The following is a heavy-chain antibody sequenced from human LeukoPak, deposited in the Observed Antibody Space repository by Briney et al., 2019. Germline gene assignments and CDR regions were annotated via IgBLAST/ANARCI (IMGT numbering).Heavy chain of an antibody. CDR2: VNHSGST. CDR3: TRAASSGPLFTYHMDV. CDR1: SGSFSGYY. V-gene: IGHV4-34*01. D-gene: IGHD3-22*01. J-gene: IGHJ6*03. Sequence: PSETLSLTCAVYSGSFSGYYWSWIRQPPGKGLEWIGEVNHSGSTNYNPSLKSRATISVDTSKNQFSLKLTSVTAADTAVYYCTRAASSGPLFTYHMDVWGKGTTVTVSS.